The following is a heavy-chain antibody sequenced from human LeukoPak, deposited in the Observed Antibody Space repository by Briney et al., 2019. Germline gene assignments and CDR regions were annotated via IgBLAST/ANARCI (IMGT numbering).Heavy chain of an antibody. CDR3: ARTTTPHYYGSGSYALGY. D-gene: IGHD3-10*01. CDR1: GFSFSNAW. Sequence: GGSLRLSCVASGFSFSNAWMSWVRQAPGKGLEWVGRIKSRSDGGTTDYAAPVKGRFTISRDDSKNTLYVQMSSLSAEDTAVYYCARTTTPHYYGSGSYALGYWGQGTLVTVPS. V-gene: IGHV3-15*01. J-gene: IGHJ4*02. CDR2: IKSRSDGGTT.